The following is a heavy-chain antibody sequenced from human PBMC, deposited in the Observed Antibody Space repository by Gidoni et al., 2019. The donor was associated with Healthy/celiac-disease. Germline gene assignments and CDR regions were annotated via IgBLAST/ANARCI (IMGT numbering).Heavy chain of an antibody. V-gene: IGHV4-34*01. J-gene: IGHJ6*03. Sequence: QVQLQQWGAGLLKPSETLSPTCAVYGGSFSGYYWSWIRQPPGKGLEWIGEINHSGSTNYNPSLKSRVTISVDTSKNQFSLKLSSVTAADTAVYYCARHIVVVPAAIPYYYYYYMDVWGKGTTVTVSS. D-gene: IGHD2-2*01. CDR3: ARHIVVVPAAIPYYYYYYMDV. CDR1: GGSFSGYY. CDR2: INHSGST.